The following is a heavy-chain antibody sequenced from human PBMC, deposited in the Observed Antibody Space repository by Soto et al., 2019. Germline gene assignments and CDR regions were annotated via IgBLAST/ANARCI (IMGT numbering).Heavy chain of an antibody. Sequence: PGGSLRLSCAASGFTFDDYAMHWVRQAPGKGLEWVSGISWNSGSIGYADSVKGRFTISRDNAKNSLYLQMNSLRAEDTALYYCAKEVITYYDFWSGYSNGMDVWGQGTTVTSP. D-gene: IGHD3-3*01. CDR3: AKEVITYYDFWSGYSNGMDV. J-gene: IGHJ6*02. CDR1: GFTFDDYA. CDR2: ISWNSGSI. V-gene: IGHV3-9*01.